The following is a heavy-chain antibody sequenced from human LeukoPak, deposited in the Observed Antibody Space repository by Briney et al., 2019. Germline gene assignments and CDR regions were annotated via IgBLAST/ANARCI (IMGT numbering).Heavy chain of an antibody. CDR3: ARGIGKDYYDSSV. Sequence: GGSLRLSCAASGFTFSSYEMNWVRQAPGKGLEWVSYISSSGSTIYYADSVKGRFTISRDNAKNSLYLQMNSRRAVDTAVHYCARGIGKDYYDSSVWGQGTPVTVSS. V-gene: IGHV3-48*03. D-gene: IGHD3-22*01. CDR2: ISSSGSTI. J-gene: IGHJ4*02. CDR1: GFTFSSYE.